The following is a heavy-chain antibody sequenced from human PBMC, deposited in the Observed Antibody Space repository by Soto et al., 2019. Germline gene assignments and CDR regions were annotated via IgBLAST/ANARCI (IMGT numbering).Heavy chain of an antibody. CDR3: AKQGLLFCSGTGRRYYFAS. J-gene: IGHJ4*02. V-gene: IGHV1-8*01. CDR2: MNPNSGNT. CDR1: GYPFPSSD. Sequence: ASVKVSCKASGYPFPSSDINWVRQATGQGLEWMGWMNPNSGNTGYAQKFQGRVTMTRNTSINTAYMELSSLRSEDTAVYYCAKQGLLFCSGTGRRYYFASGGEGPLVTVSS. D-gene: IGHD2-15*01.